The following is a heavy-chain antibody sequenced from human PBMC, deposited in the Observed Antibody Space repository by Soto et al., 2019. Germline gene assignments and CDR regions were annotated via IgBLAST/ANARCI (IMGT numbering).Heavy chain of an antibody. Sequence: SETLSLTCTVSGGSISSGGYYWSWIRQHPGKGLEWIGYIYYSGSTYYNPSLKSRVTISVDTSKNQFSLKLSSVTAADTAVYYCARVSGFLLGVHFDYWGQGTLVTVSS. CDR2: IYYSGST. CDR1: GGSISSGGYY. J-gene: IGHJ4*02. CDR3: ARVSGFLLGVHFDY. D-gene: IGHD3-10*01. V-gene: IGHV4-31*03.